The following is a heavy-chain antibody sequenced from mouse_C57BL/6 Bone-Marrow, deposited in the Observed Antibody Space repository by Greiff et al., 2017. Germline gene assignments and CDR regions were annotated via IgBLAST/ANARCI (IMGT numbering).Heavy chain of an antibody. CDR3: ARHERYYDYEGYFDY. Sequence: QVQLQQSGAELVKPGASVKLSCKASGYIFTEYTIHWVKQRSGQGLEWIGWFYPGSGSIKYNERFKDKVTLTADKSSNTFYMELSRLTSEDSAVYFCARHERYYDYEGYFDYWGQGTTLTVSS. D-gene: IGHD2-4*01. CDR2: FYPGSGSI. J-gene: IGHJ2*01. CDR1: GYIFTEYT. V-gene: IGHV1-62-2*01.